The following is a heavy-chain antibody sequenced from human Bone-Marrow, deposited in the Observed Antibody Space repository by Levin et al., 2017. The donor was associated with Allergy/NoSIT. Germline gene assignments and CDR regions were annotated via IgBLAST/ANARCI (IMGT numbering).Heavy chain of an antibody. CDR2: FDPEEGKT. CDR3: ARGVMVRLGGVIASFALDV. J-gene: IGHJ6*02. D-gene: IGHD3-16*01. CDR1: GYKFTEVS. V-gene: IGHV1-24*01. Sequence: ASVKVSCRVDGYKFTEVSMHWVRQAPGKGLEWMGGFDPEEGKTIYPQKFQGRVIMTEDTSSDTAYMELSSLRSDDTAVYYCARGVMVRLGGVIASFALDVWGQGTTVTVSS.